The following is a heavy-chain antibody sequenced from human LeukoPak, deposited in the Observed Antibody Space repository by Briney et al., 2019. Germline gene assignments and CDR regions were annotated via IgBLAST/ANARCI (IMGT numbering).Heavy chain of an antibody. J-gene: IGHJ4*02. D-gene: IGHD3-10*01. V-gene: IGHV4-39*07. CDR1: GGSISSINYY. Sequence: SETLSLTCTVSGGSISSINYYWGWIRQPPGKGLEWIGSIYYSGSTYYNPSLKSRFTISVDTSKNQFSLKESSVTAADTAVYYCAEFPPIFPDGGWGQGTLVTVSS. CDR2: IYYSGST. CDR3: AEFPPIFPDGG.